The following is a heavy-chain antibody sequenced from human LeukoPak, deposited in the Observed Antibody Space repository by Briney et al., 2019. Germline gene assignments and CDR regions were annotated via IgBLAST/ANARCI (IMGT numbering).Heavy chain of an antibody. V-gene: IGHV4-34*01. CDR3: ARGPVLRFLEWLFPS. CDR2: INHSGST. D-gene: IGHD3-3*01. Sequence: PSETLSLTCAVCGGSFSGYYWSWIRQPPGKGLEWIGEINHSGSTNYNPSLKSRVTISVDTSKNQFSLKLSSVTAADTAVYYCARGPVLRFLEWLFPSWGQGTLVTVSS. CDR1: GGSFSGYY. J-gene: IGHJ4*02.